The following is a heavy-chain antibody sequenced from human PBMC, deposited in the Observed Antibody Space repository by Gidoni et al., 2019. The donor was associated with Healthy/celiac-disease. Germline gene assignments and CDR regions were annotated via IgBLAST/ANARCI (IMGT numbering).Heavy chain of an antibody. CDR2: IDWDDDK. J-gene: IGHJ5*02. V-gene: IGHV2-70*01. CDR3: ARSIAVAGKGGLIDP. D-gene: IGHD6-19*01. Sequence: QVTLRESGPALVKPTQTLTLTCTFSGFSLSTSGMCVSWIRQPPGKALEWLALIDWDDDKYYSTSLKTRLTISKDTSKNQVVLTMTNMDPVDTATYYCARSIAVAGKGGLIDPWGQGTLVTVSS. CDR1: GFSLSTSGMC.